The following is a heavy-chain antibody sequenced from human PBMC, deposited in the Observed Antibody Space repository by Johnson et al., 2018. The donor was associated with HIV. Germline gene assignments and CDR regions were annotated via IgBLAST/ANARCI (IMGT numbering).Heavy chain of an antibody. CDR1: GFTFSYAW. CDR3: TRVVVITQEK. CDR2: IKSKTDGGTT. J-gene: IGHJ3*01. V-gene: IGHV3-15*01. D-gene: IGHD3-22*01. Sequence: EVQLVESGGGLVKPGGSLRLSCAASGFTFSYAWMNWVRQAPGKGLEWVGRIKSKTDGGTTDYAAPVKGRFSISRDDSKNTLYLQMNNLKTEDTALYYCTRVVVITQEKWGQGTMVTVSS.